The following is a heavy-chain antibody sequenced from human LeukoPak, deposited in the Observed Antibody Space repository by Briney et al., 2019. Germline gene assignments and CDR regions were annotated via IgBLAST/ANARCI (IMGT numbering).Heavy chain of an antibody. Sequence: GASVKVSCKASGGTFSSYAISWVRQAPGQGLEWMGWISAYNGNTNYAQKLQGRVTMTTDTSTSTAYMELRSLRSDDTAVYYCARVRPYDFWSGYRAAFDYWGQGTLVTVSS. CDR1: GGTFSSYA. D-gene: IGHD3-3*01. CDR2: ISAYNGNT. V-gene: IGHV1-18*01. J-gene: IGHJ4*02. CDR3: ARVRPYDFWSGYRAAFDY.